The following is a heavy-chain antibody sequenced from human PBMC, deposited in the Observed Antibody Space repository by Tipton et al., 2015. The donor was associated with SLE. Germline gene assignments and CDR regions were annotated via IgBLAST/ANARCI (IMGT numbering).Heavy chain of an antibody. CDR3: ARGYIEMTT. CDR2: IYKTGIT. V-gene: IGHV4-4*07. J-gene: IGHJ4*02. D-gene: IGHD5-24*01. Sequence: LRLSCSVSGDSMNNYYWSWIRQPAGMPLEWIGRIYKTGITNYNPSLNSRVTIYVDTSKNQFSLKLTSVTAADTAVYYCARGYIEMTTWGQGILVTVSS. CDR1: GDSMNNYY.